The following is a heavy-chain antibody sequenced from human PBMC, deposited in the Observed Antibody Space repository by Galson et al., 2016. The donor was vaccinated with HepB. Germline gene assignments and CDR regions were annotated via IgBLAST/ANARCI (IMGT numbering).Heavy chain of an antibody. CDR2: ISAYNGNT. CDR1: GYTFTTYG. D-gene: IGHD1-1*01. Sequence: SVKVSCKASGYTFTTYGINWVRQAPGQGLEWMGWISAYNGNTNYAQKVQGRVTMSTDTSTNTACMELRSLRSDDTAVYYCAREDTNWYENKWFDPWGQGTLVTVSS. J-gene: IGHJ5*02. CDR3: AREDTNWYENKWFDP. V-gene: IGHV1-18*01.